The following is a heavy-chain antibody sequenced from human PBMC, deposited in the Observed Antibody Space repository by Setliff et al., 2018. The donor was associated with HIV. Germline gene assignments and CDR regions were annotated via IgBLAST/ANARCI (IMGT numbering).Heavy chain of an antibody. V-gene: IGHV1-2*06. CDR3: ARDKDGFDI. J-gene: IGHJ3*02. Sequence: ASVNVSCKASGYTFNGDYINWVRRAPGQGLEWMGRINPNSGDTNYTQSFQGRVTMTRDRSINTAYLELSSLKSDDTAVYYCARDKDGFDIWGQGTMVTVSS. CDR1: GYTFNGDY. CDR2: INPNSGDT. D-gene: IGHD2-15*01.